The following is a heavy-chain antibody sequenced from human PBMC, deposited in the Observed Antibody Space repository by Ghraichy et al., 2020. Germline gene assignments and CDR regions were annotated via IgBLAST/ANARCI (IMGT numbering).Heavy chain of an antibody. D-gene: IGHD3-3*01. V-gene: IGHV3-23*01. CDR1: GFTFSSYA. J-gene: IGHJ6*02. Sequence: GGSLRLSCAASGFTFSSYAMSWVRQAPGKGLEWVSAISGSGGSTYYADSVKGRFTISRDNSQNTLYLQRNSLRAEDTAVYYCARDLRVIFGVVMSRYGMDVWGQGPTVIVSS. CDR2: ISGSGGST. CDR3: ARDLRVIFGVVMSRYGMDV.